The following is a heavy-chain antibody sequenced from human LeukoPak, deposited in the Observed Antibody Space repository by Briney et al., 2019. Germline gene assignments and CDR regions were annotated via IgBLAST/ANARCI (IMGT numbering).Heavy chain of an antibody. J-gene: IGHJ4*02. Sequence: TGGSLRLSCAASGFTFSSYAMNWVRQAPGKGLEWVSAISGSGGSTYYADSVKGRFTISRDNSKNTLYLQMNSLRAEDTAVYYCAKGGSSSWDAIDYWGQGTLVTVSS. CDR1: GFTFSSYA. CDR3: AKGGSSSWDAIDY. V-gene: IGHV3-23*01. CDR2: ISGSGGST. D-gene: IGHD6-13*01.